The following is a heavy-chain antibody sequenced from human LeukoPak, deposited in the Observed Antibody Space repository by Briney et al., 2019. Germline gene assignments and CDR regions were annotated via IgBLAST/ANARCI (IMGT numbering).Heavy chain of an antibody. CDR2: ISSGSSFI. D-gene: IGHD6-13*01. CDR1: GFTFSSYS. Sequence: GESLKISCAASGFTFSSYSMNWVRQAPGKGLEWVSSISSGSSFIYYADSVKGRFTISRDNAKNSLYLQMNSLRAEDTAVYYCARDSSAADFDYWGQGTLVTVSS. CDR3: ARDSSAADFDY. V-gene: IGHV3-21*01. J-gene: IGHJ4*02.